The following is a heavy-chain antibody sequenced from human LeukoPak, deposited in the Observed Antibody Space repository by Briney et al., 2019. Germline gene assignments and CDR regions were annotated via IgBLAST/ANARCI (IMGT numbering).Heavy chain of an antibody. D-gene: IGHD3-22*01. CDR1: GFTVSSNY. CDR3: ARVGKTYYYDSSGYYYYPYNDY. CDR2: IYSGGST. Sequence: GGSLRLSCAASGFTVSSNYMSWVRQAPGKGLEWVSVIYSGGSTYYADSVKGRFTISRDNSKNTLYLQMNSLRAEDTAVYYCARVGKTYYYDSSGYYYYPYNDYWGQGTLVTVSS. J-gene: IGHJ4*02. V-gene: IGHV3-53*01.